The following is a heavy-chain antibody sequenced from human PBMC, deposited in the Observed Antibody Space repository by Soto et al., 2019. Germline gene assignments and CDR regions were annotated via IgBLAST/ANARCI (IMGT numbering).Heavy chain of an antibody. J-gene: IGHJ4*01. Sequence: ASVKVSCKASGYTFTTYEINWVRQATGQGLEWMGWMNPNTGDTGYAQKFQGRVTMTRNTSISTAYMELSSLRSEDTAVYYCGTRGYGHGYWARGTWVIGSS. CDR2: MNPNTGDT. CDR1: GYTFTTYE. V-gene: IGHV1-8*01. CDR3: GTRGYGHGY. D-gene: IGHD5-18*01.